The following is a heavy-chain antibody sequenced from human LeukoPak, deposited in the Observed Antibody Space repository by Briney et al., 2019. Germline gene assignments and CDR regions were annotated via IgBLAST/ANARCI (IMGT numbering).Heavy chain of an antibody. D-gene: IGHD4-23*01. CDR2: INPYSGDT. CDR3: ARVGWDLPIDY. V-gene: IGHV1-2*02. J-gene: IGHJ4*02. CDR1: RNTFTGHY. Sequence: ASVKVSCKASRNTFTGHYIHRVRRAPGQGLEWMGWINPYSGDTNYAQKFQGRVTMTRDMSISTVYMDLSRLRSDDSAVYYCARVGWDLPIDYWGQGTLVTVSS.